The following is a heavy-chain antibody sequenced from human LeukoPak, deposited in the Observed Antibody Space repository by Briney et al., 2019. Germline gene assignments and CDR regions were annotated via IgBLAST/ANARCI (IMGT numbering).Heavy chain of an antibody. D-gene: IGHD1-14*01. CDR3: ARATHEPRSYYYYYYMDV. CDR1: GFTFSSYS. V-gene: IGHV3-48*04. J-gene: IGHJ6*03. Sequence: PGGSLRLSCAASGFTFSSYSMNWVRQAPGKGLEWVSYISSSGSTIYYADSVKGRFTISRDNAKNSLYLQMNSLRAEDTAVYYCARATHEPRSYYYYYYMDVWGKGTTVTVSS. CDR2: ISSSGSTI.